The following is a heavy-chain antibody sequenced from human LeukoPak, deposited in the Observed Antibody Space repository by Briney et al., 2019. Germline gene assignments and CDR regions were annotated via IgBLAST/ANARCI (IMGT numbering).Heavy chain of an antibody. CDR2: ISGSGGST. CDR1: GFTFSSYA. CDR3: AKDLGGYYDFWSGYHNWFDP. D-gene: IGHD3-3*01. J-gene: IGHJ5*02. Sequence: GGSVRLSCAASGFTFSSYAMSWVRQAPGKGLEWVLAISGSGGSTYYADSVKGRFTISRDNSKNTLYLQMNSLRAEDTAVYYCAKDLGGYYDFWSGYHNWFDPWGQGTLVTVSS. V-gene: IGHV3-23*01.